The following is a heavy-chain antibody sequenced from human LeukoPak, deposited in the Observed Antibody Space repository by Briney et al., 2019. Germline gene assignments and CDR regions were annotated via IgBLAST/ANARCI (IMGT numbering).Heavy chain of an antibody. J-gene: IGHJ4*02. D-gene: IGHD1-26*01. CDR2: ISGGGGST. CDR3: AKGGKWDVTPFDY. Sequence: GGSLRLSCAASGFTFSGYWMSWVRQAPGKGLEWVSTISGGGGSTYYADSVKGRFTISRDNSKNTLYLQVNSLRAEDTAVYYCAKGGKWDVTPFDYWGQGTLVTVSS. CDR1: GFTFSGYW. V-gene: IGHV3-23*01.